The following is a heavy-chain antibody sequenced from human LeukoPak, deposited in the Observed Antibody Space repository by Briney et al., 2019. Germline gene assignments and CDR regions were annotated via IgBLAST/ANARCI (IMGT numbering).Heavy chain of an antibody. D-gene: IGHD2-2*01. Sequence: SETLSLTCAVYGGSFSGYYWSWIRQPPGKGLEWIGEINHSGSTNYNPSLKSRVTISVDTSKNQFSLKLSSVTAADTAVYYCARGGISDIVVVPAAIPRKNWFDPWGQGTRVTVSS. CDR2: INHSGST. J-gene: IGHJ5*02. V-gene: IGHV4-34*01. CDR3: ARGGISDIVVVPAAIPRKNWFDP. CDR1: GGSFSGYY.